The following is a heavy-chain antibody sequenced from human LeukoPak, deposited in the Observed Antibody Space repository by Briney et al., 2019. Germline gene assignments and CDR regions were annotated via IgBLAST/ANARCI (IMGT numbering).Heavy chain of an antibody. Sequence: GGSLRLSCAASGFTFSSYGMHWVSQAPGKRLEWVAFIRYDGSNKYYADSVKGRFTISRDNSKNTLYLQMNSLRAEDTAVYYCAKDQYYYDSSGYWIDYWGQGTLVTVSS. D-gene: IGHD3-22*01. J-gene: IGHJ4*02. CDR1: GFTFSSYG. CDR2: IRYDGSNK. CDR3: AKDQYYYDSSGYWIDY. V-gene: IGHV3-30*02.